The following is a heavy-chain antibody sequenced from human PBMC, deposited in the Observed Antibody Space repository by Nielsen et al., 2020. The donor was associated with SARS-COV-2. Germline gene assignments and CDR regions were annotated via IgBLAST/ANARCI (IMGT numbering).Heavy chain of an antibody. CDR1: GGSISSYY. Sequence: SETLSLTCTVSGGSISSYYWSWIRQPPGKGLEWIGYIYYSGSTNYNPSLKSRVTISVDTSKNQFSLKLSSVTAADTAVYYCARGKWNMVRGRKVLYFDYWGQGTLVTVSS. V-gene: IGHV4-59*12. D-gene: IGHD3-10*01. J-gene: IGHJ4*02. CDR3: ARGKWNMVRGRKVLYFDY. CDR2: IYYSGST.